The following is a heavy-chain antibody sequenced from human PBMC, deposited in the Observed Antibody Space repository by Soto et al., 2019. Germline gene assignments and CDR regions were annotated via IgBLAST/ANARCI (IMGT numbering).Heavy chain of an antibody. CDR2: TYYRSEWYN. D-gene: IGHD2-2*01. CDR3: ARGRQVVPAATVPGWFDP. Sequence: PSQTLSLTCAISGDSVSSNSAAWNWIRQSPSRGLEWLGRTYYRSEWYNDYALSVKSRITINPDTSKNQFSLQLNSVTPEDTAVYYCARGRQVVPAATVPGWFDPSGQGTLVTVSS. J-gene: IGHJ5*02. V-gene: IGHV6-1*01. CDR1: GDSVSSNSAA.